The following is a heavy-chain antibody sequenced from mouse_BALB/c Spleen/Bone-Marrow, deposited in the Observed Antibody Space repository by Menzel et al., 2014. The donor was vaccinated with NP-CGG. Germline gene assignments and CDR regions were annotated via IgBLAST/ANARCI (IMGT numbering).Heavy chain of an antibody. V-gene: IGHV14-3*02. CDR2: IDPANGNT. D-gene: IGHD1-1*01. Sequence: VQLQQSGAELVKPGASVKLSCTASGFNIXDTYMHWVKQRPEQGLEWIGRIDPANGNTKYDPKFQGKATITADTSSNTAYLQLSSLTSEDTAVYYCALLLRYYAVDYWGQGTSVTVSS. CDR1: GFNIXDTY. CDR3: ALLLRYYAVDY. J-gene: IGHJ4*01.